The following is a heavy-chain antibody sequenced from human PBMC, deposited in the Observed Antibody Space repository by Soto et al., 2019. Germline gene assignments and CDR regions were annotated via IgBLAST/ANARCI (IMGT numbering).Heavy chain of an antibody. D-gene: IGHD1-1*01. J-gene: IGHJ6*02. CDR2: IIPIFGTA. CDR1: GGTFSSYA. V-gene: IGHV1-69*13. Sequence: SVKVSCKAGGGTFSSYAISWVRQAPGQGLEWMGGIIPIFGTANYAQKFQGRVTITADETTSTAYMELSSLRSEDTAVYYCARGRVHYYYGMDVSGQATTVTVSS. CDR3: ARGRVHYYYGMDV.